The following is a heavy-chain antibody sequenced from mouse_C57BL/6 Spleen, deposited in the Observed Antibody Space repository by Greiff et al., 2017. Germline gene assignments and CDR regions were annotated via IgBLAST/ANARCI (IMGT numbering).Heavy chain of an antibody. CDR1: GYTFTSYW. CDR2: IDPSDSYT. Sequence: VQLQHPGAELVMPGASVKLSCKASGYTFTSYWMHWVKQRPGQGLEWIGEIDPSDSYTNYNQKFKGKSTLTVDKSSSTAYRRLSSLTSEDSAVYYCARLDDYQFAYWGQGTLVTVSA. V-gene: IGHV1-69*01. CDR3: ARLDDYQFAY. D-gene: IGHD2-4*01. J-gene: IGHJ3*01.